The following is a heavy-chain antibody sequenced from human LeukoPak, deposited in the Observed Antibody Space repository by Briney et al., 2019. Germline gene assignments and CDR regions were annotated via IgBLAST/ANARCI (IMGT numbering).Heavy chain of an antibody. V-gene: IGHV3-53*01. Sequence: GGSLRLSCAASGLTVSSKDMSRVRQAPGKGLEWVSVIYSGGSTYYADSVKGRFTISRDNAKNSLYLQMNSLRAEDTAVYYCARVGTSSSGWQFDYWGQGTLVTVSS. CDR1: GLTVSSKD. CDR3: ARVGTSSSGWQFDY. D-gene: IGHD6-19*01. CDR2: IYSGGST. J-gene: IGHJ4*02.